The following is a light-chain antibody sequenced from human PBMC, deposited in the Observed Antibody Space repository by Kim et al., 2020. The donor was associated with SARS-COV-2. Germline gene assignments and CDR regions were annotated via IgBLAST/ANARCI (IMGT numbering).Light chain of an antibody. J-gene: IGKJ2*01. Sequence: EIVMTQSPATLSVSPGERATLSCRASQNVNSNLAWYQQRPGQAPRLLIYGASTRATGIPARFSGSGSGTEFTLTISSLQSEDFALYYCQQYKKWPPYTFGQGTKLEI. V-gene: IGKV3-15*01. CDR2: GAS. CDR1: QNVNSN. CDR3: QQYKKWPPYT.